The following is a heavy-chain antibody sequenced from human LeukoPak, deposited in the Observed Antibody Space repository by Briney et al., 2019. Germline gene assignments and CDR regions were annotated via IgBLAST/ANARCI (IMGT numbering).Heavy chain of an antibody. CDR3: ARGGGDSPTFGINWFDP. J-gene: IGHJ5*02. CDR2: TYYRSKWYN. D-gene: IGHD3-16*01. V-gene: IGHV6-1*01. CDR1: GDSVSSNSAA. Sequence: SQTLSLTCAISGDSVSSNSAAWNWIRQSPSRGLEWLGRTYYRSKWYNDYAVSVKSRITINPDTSKNQFSLQLSSVTPEDTAVYYCARGGGDSPTFGINWFDPWGQGTLVTVSS.